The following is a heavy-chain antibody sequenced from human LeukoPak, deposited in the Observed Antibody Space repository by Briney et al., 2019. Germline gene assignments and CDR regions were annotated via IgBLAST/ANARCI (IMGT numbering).Heavy chain of an antibody. V-gene: IGHV4-61*02. CDR1: GASISSGSYY. D-gene: IGHD1-26*01. CDR3: ATGGAPTMAHDAFDI. CDR2: IYTSGST. J-gene: IGHJ3*02. Sequence: SETLSLTCIVSGASISSGSYYWSWIRQPAGKGLEWIGRIYTSGSTNYNPSLKSRVTISVDTSKNQFSLELSSVTAADTAVYYCATGGAPTMAHDAFDIWGQGTMVTVSS.